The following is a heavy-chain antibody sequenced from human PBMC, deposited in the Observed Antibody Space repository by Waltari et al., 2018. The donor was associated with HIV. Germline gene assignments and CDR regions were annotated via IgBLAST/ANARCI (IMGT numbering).Heavy chain of an antibody. CDR2: IIPVFGTT. Sequence: QVQLVQSGAEVKKXGSSVXVSCKASGGTFNNYAITWVRQAPGQGLEWMGGIIPVFGTTNXAQXFQGXLXIXXXKSTXTGXMEXSXLRSEDTAVYYCARMXTVVDXXXDLXGRGTLVTVSS. V-gene: IGHV1-69*06. D-gene: IGHD2-15*01. J-gene: IGHJ2*01. CDR3: ARMXTVVDXXXDL. CDR1: GGTFNNYA.